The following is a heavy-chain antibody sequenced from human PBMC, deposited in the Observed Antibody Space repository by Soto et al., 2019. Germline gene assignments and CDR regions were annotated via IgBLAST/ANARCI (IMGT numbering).Heavy chain of an antibody. V-gene: IGHV4-30-2*01. J-gene: IGHJ6*02. CDR1: GGSISTFDYS. CDR2: IYQSGRT. CDR3: AREMTIFGVAPGGGVDL. Sequence: QLQLQESDSGLVRPSQTLSLTCAVSGGSISTFDYSWSWIRQAAGRGLEWIGSIYQSGRTYYIPSLKNRDTMSLDKSKNQFSLKITNAVAADTARYDCAREMTIFGVAPGGGVDLWGQGTTVTVSS. D-gene: IGHD3-3*01.